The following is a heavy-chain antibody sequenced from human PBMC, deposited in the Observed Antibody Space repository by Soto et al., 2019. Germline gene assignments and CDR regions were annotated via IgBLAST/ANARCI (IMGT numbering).Heavy chain of an antibody. D-gene: IGHD6-19*01. Sequence: SVKVSCKASGGTFSSYAISWVRQAPGQGLEWMGGIIPIFGTANYAQKFQGRVTITADESTSTAYMELSSLRSEDTAVDYCAAAPVAGTPVDYWGQGTLVTVSS. J-gene: IGHJ4*02. CDR1: GGTFSSYA. V-gene: IGHV1-69*13. CDR3: AAAPVAGTPVDY. CDR2: IIPIFGTA.